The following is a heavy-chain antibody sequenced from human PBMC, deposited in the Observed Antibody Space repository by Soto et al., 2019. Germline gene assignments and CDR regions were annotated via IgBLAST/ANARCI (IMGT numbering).Heavy chain of an antibody. CDR1: GYTFISHG. CDR2: ISGKNGNT. D-gene: IGHD2-15*01. V-gene: IGHV1-18*04. Sequence: QVQLVQXGVEVKKPGASVKVSCKASGYTFISHGISWVRQAPGQGLEXMGWISGKNGNTNYAQKLQGRVTLTTDTSTSTAYMELRSLRSDDTAVYYCARVSSSIVVVPDYGMDVWRQGTTVTVSS. J-gene: IGHJ6*02. CDR3: ARVSSSIVVVPDYGMDV.